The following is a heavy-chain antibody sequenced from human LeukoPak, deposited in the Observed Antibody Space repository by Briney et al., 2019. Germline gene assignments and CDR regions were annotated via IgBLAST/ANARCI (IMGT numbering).Heavy chain of an antibody. J-gene: IGHJ3*02. CDR1: GGSISSYY. CDR2: IYYSGST. Sequence: SETPSLTCTVSGGSISSYYWSWIRQPPGKGLEWIGYIYYSGSTNYNPSLNSRVTISVDTSKNQFSLKLSSVTAADTAVYYCARLFPSYDYVWGSYRINAFDIWGQGTMVTVSS. V-gene: IGHV4-59*08. D-gene: IGHD3-16*02. CDR3: ARLFPSYDYVWGSYRINAFDI.